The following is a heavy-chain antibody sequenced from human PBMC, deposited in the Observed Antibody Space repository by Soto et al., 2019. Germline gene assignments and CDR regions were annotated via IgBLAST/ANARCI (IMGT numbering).Heavy chain of an antibody. J-gene: IGHJ6*02. V-gene: IGHV1-46*01. D-gene: IGHD6-13*01. CDR2: INPSGGST. Sequence: SSVKVSCKSSGYTFTSYYMHWVRQAPGQGLEWMGIINPSGGSTSYAQKFPGRVTMTRDTSTSTVYMELSSLRSEDTAVYYCASHKKAARLYYYEYYGMDVWGQGTTVTVS. CDR3: ASHKKAARLYYYEYYGMDV. CDR1: GYTFTSYY.